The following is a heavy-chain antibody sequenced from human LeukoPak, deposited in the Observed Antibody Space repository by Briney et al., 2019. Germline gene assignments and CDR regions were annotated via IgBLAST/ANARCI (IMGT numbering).Heavy chain of an antibody. CDR2: ISSRSIYI. CDR3: ARVRPDVWTTGTCSLDY. V-gene: IGHV3-21*01. Sequence: PGGSLRLSCAASGFTFSTYSMNWVRQAPGKGLEWVSSISSRSIYIYYADSVKGRFTISRDNAKNSLYLQLNSLRAGDTAVYYCARVRPDVWTTGTCSLDYWGQGTLVTVSS. CDR1: GFTFSTYS. J-gene: IGHJ4*02. D-gene: IGHD3/OR15-3a*01.